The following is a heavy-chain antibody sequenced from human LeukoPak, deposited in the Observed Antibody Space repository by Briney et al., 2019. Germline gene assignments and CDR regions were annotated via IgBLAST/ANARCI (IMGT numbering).Heavy chain of an antibody. J-gene: IGHJ4*02. Sequence: ASVKVSCKASGYTFTSYGISWVRQAPGQGLEWMGWISAYNGNTNYAQKLQGRVTMTTDTSTSTVYMELSSLRSEDTAVYYCARDFREQQLEFDYWGQGTLVTVSS. D-gene: IGHD6-13*01. V-gene: IGHV1-18*01. CDR2: ISAYNGNT. CDR1: GYTFTSYG. CDR3: ARDFREQQLEFDY.